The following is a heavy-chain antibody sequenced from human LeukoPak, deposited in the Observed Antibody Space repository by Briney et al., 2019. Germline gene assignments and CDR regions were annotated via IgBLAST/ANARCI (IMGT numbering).Heavy chain of an antibody. D-gene: IGHD1-26*01. CDR2: INTNTGNP. CDR3: ARDSISGSYVHFDH. CDR1: GYSFDRYA. V-gene: IGHV7-4-1*02. Sequence: GASVKVSCKASGYSFDRYAINWLRQAPGQGIEWMGWINTNTGNPTYAQGFAGRFVFSLDTSVSTAYLQISSLKADDTAVYYCARDSISGSYVHFDHWGQGTLVTVSS. J-gene: IGHJ4*02.